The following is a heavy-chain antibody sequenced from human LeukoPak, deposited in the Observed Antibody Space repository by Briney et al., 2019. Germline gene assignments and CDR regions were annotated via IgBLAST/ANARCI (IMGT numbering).Heavy chain of an antibody. V-gene: IGHV5-51*01. J-gene: IGHJ4*02. CDR3: ARHQYYYDTRAYYIDY. CDR2: IYPGGSDT. Sequence: GESLKISCKGSGYIFSSYRIGWAXQMPGXGLEWMGIIYPGGSDTRYSPPFQGQVAISADKSISTAYVQWNSLRASDTAMYYCARHQYYYDTRAYYIDYWGQGTLVTVSS. CDR1: GYIFSSYR. D-gene: IGHD3-22*01.